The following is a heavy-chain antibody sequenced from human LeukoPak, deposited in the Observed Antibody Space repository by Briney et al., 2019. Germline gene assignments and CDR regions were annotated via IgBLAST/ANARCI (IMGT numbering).Heavy chain of an antibody. CDR3: ARAKSMVRGVIYYYGMDV. V-gene: IGHV1-8*01. CDR2: MSPNSGNT. D-gene: IGHD3-10*01. Sequence: ASVKVSCKAPGYTFTSYDINWVRQATGQGLEWMGWMSPNSGNTGYAQKFQGRVTMTRNTSISTTYMELSSLRSEDTAVYYCARAKSMVRGVIYYYGMDVWGQGTTVTVSS. CDR1: GYTFTSYD. J-gene: IGHJ6*02.